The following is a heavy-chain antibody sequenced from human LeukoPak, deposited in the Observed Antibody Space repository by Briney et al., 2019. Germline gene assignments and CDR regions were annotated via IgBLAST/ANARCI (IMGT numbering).Heavy chain of an antibody. Sequence: SETLSLTCAVYGGSFSGYYWSWIRQPPGKGLEWIGEINHSGSTNYNPSLKSRVTISVDTSKNQFSLKLSSVTAADTAVYYCARGDTGGYYYGSGSYYRDQNWGRGTLVTVSS. V-gene: IGHV4-34*01. CDR1: GGSFSGYY. J-gene: IGHJ4*02. CDR3: ARGDTGGYYYGSGSYYRDQN. CDR2: INHSGST. D-gene: IGHD3-10*01.